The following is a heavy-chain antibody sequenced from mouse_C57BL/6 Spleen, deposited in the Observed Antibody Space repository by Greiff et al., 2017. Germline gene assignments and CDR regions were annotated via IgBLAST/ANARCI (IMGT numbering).Heavy chain of an antibody. CDR1: GYTFTDYY. J-gene: IGHJ4*01. CDR2: IYPGSGNT. CDR3: ARSRGSSGYYAMDY. V-gene: IGHV1-76*01. D-gene: IGHD3-2*02. Sequence: QVQLQQSGAELVRPGASVKLSCKASGYTFTDYYINWVKQRPGQGLEWIARIYPGSGNTYYNEKFKGKATLTAEKSSSTAYMQLSSLTSEDSAVYFCARSRGSSGYYAMDYWGQGTSVTVSS.